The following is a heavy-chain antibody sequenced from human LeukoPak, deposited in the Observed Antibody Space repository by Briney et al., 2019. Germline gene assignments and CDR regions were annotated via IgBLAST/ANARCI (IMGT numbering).Heavy chain of an antibody. CDR2: IRYDGSNK. J-gene: IGHJ4*02. CDR3: AKTPNSYITMVRGVIPRLDY. CDR1: GFTFSSYG. V-gene: IGHV3-30*02. Sequence: GGSLRLSCAASGFTFSSYGMHWVRQAPGKGLEWVAFIRYDGSNKYYADSVKGRFTISRDNSKNTLYLQMNSLRAEDTAVYYCAKTPNSYITMVRGVIPRLDYWGQGTLVTVSS. D-gene: IGHD3-10*01.